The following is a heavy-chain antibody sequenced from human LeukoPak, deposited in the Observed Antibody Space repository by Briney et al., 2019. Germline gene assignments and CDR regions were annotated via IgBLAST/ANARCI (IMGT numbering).Heavy chain of an antibody. J-gene: IGHJ4*02. Sequence: GSLRLSCAASGFTFSSYDMHWVRQAPGKGLEWVAVISYDGSNKYYADSVKGRFAISRDNSKNTVYLQMNSLRVEDTAVYYCARANTLFADYWGQGTLVTVSS. CDR2: ISYDGSNK. D-gene: IGHD3-10*02. CDR3: ARANTLFADY. CDR1: GFTFSSYD. V-gene: IGHV3-30*09.